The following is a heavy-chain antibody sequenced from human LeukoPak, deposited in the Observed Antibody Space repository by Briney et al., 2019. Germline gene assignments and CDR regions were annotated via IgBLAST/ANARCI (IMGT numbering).Heavy chain of an antibody. CDR1: GFTVSSNY. V-gene: IGHV3-53*01. CDR2: IYSGGST. Sequence: GGSLRLSCAASGFTVSSNYMSWVRQAPGKGLEWVSVIYSGGSTYYADSVKGRFTISRDNSKNTLYLQMNSLRAEDTAVYYCASRQSRDGYNYYYYGMDVWGQGTTVTVSS. D-gene: IGHD5-24*01. J-gene: IGHJ6*02. CDR3: ASRQSRDGYNYYYYGMDV.